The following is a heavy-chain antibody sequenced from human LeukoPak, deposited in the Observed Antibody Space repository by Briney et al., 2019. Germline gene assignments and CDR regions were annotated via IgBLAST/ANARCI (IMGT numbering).Heavy chain of an antibody. CDR1: GGTFSSYA. V-gene: IGHV1-69*04. CDR3: AAHEYSSSRTTYYYYGMDV. CDR2: IIPILGIA. D-gene: IGHD6-13*01. J-gene: IGHJ6*02. Sequence: SVKVSCKASGGTFSSYAISWVRQAPGQGLEWMGRIIPILGIANYAQKFQGRVTITADKSTSTAYMELSSLRSEDTAVYYCAAHEYSSSRTTYYYYGMDVWGQGTTVTVSS.